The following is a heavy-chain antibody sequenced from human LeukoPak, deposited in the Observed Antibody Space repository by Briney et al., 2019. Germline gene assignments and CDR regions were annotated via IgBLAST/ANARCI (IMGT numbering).Heavy chain of an antibody. CDR3: ARDLGVTSWFDP. CDR2: ISYDGSNK. D-gene: IGHD2-8*01. J-gene: IGHJ5*02. CDR1: GFTFSSYG. Sequence: GRSLRLSCAASGFTFSSYGMHWVRQAPGKGLEWVAVISYDGSNKYYADSVKGRFTISRDNSKNTLYLQMNSLRAEDTAVYYCARDLGVTSWFDPWGQGTLVTVSS. V-gene: IGHV3-30*03.